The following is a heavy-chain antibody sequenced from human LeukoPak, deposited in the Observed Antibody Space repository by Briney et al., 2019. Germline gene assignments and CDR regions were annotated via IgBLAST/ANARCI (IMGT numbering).Heavy chain of an antibody. CDR1: GFTFSGST. V-gene: IGHV3-73*01. Sequence: SGGSLRLSCAASGFTFSGSTMHWVRQASGKGLEWVGRIRSKANNYATAYATSVKGTFTLSRDDSKNTAYLQMNSLKTEDTAVYYCIRGAASGSYYGFDVWGQGATVTVSS. CDR2: IRSKANNYAT. D-gene: IGHD1-26*01. J-gene: IGHJ6*02. CDR3: IRGAASGSYYGFDV.